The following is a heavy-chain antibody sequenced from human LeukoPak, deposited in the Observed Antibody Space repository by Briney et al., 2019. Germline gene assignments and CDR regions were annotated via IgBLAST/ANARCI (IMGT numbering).Heavy chain of an antibody. J-gene: IGHJ4*02. V-gene: IGHV4-30-4*01. D-gene: IGHD3-16*02. Sequence: SETLSLTCTVSGGSISSGDYYWSWIRQPPGKGLEWIGYIYYSGSTYYNPSLKSRVTISVDTSKNQFSLKLSSVTAADTAVYYCARVGYDYVWGSYRYWNYYYFGYWGQGTLVTVSS. CDR2: IYYSGST. CDR1: GGSISSGDYY. CDR3: ARVGYDYVWGSYRYWNYYYFGY.